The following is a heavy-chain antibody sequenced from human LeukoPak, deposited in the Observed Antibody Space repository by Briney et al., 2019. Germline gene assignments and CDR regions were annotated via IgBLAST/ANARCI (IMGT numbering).Heavy chain of an antibody. Sequence: PGGSLRLSCAASGITFSTHAMTWVRQAPGKGLEWVSSIDYSGSGAFYADPVKGRFTISRDNSKDTLYLQMNNLGVEDTARYYCAKEEYDSGWYKWFGPWGQGTLVTVSS. CDR3: AKEEYDSGWYKWFGP. V-gene: IGHV3-23*01. CDR2: IDYSGSGA. D-gene: IGHD6-19*01. CDR1: GITFSTHA. J-gene: IGHJ5*02.